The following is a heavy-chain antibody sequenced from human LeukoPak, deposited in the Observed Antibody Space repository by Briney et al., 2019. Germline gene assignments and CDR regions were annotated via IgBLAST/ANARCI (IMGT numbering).Heavy chain of an antibody. Sequence: PSETLSLTCAVSGGSFSRYFWTWIRQAPGKGLEWLGEINHSGNTNYNPSLKSRATISVDTSKNHFSLKMTSVSGADTAVYYCARAVAAAAVNWGQGTLVTVSS. V-gene: IGHV4-34*01. J-gene: IGHJ4*02. D-gene: IGHD6-13*01. CDR2: INHSGNT. CDR1: GGSFSRYF. CDR3: ARAVAAAAVN.